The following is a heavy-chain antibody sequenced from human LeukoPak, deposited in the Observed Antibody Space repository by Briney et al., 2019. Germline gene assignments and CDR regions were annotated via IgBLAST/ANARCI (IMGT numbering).Heavy chain of an antibody. CDR2: TYYRSKWYN. CDR3: ARAENTAMAPNTEPDAFDI. CDR1: GDSVSSNSAA. V-gene: IGHV6-1*01. J-gene: IGHJ3*02. D-gene: IGHD5-18*01. Sequence: SQTPSLTCAISGDSVSSNSAAWNWIRQSPSRGLEWLGRTYYRSKWYNDYAVSVKSRITINPDTSKNQFSLQLNSVTPEDTAVYYCARAENTAMAPNTEPDAFDIWGQGTMVTVSS.